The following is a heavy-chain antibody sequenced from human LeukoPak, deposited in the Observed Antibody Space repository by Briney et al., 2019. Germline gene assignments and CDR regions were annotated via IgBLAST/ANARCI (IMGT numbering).Heavy chain of an antibody. J-gene: IGHJ4*02. CDR3: AVRSIAAAGAVDY. D-gene: IGHD6-13*01. V-gene: IGHV4-59*01. CDR2: IYYSGST. CDR1: GGSISSYY. Sequence: PSETLSLTCTVSGGSISSYYWSWIRQPPGKGLEWIGYIYYSGSTNYNPSLKSRVTISVDTSKNQFSLKLSSVTAADTAVYYCAVRSIAAAGAVDYWGQGTLVTVSS.